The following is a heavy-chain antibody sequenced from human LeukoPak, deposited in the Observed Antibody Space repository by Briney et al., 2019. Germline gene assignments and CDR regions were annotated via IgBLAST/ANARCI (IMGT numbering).Heavy chain of an antibody. D-gene: IGHD3-10*01. CDR3: ARSSRPYGHFDY. CDR2: IHYSGST. J-gene: IGHJ4*02. Sequence: ASETLSLTCTVSGVSISSSTYYWGWIRQPPGRGLDWIGSIHYSGSTYYNPSLKSGVTISVDTSKNQFSLRLSSVTAADTAVYYCARSSRPYGHFDYWGQGTLVSVSS. V-gene: IGHV4-39*07. CDR1: GVSISSSTYY.